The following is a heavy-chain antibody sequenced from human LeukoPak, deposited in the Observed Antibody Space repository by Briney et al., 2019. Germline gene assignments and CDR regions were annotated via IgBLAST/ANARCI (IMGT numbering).Heavy chain of an antibody. CDR2: ISYDGSNK. V-gene: IGHV3-30*18. J-gene: IGHJ4*02. D-gene: IGHD3-10*01. Sequence: PGGSLRLSCAASGFTFSSYSMNWVRQAPGKGLEWVAVISYDGSNKYYADSVKGRFTISRDNSKNTLYLQMNSLRAEDTAVYYCAKDESRNLGEFLFDYWGQGTLVTVSS. CDR1: GFTFSSYS. CDR3: AKDESRNLGEFLFDY.